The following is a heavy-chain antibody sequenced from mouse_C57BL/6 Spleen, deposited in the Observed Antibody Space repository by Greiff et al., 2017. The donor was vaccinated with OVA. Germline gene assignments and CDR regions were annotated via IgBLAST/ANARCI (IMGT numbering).Heavy chain of an antibody. Sequence: QVQLKESGAELVRPGASVKLSCKASGYTFTDYYINWVKQRPGQGLEWIARIYPGSGNTYYNEKFKGKATLTAEKSSSTAYMQLSSLTSEDSAVYFCARSYYSNYDAMDYWGQGTSVTVSS. CDR3: ARSYYSNYDAMDY. CDR2: IYPGSGNT. D-gene: IGHD2-5*01. J-gene: IGHJ4*01. CDR1: GYTFTDYY. V-gene: IGHV1-76*01.